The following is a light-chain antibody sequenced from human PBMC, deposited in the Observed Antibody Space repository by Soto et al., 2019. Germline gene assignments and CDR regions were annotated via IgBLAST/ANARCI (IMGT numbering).Light chain of an antibody. J-gene: IGKJ3*01. CDR2: ETA. V-gene: IGKV1-39*01. Sequence: DIQMTQSPSPLSASVGDRVDITCRTGQSVSCYLNWYQAKTGKGPKLLIYETANLDSGVPSRFSRNGPGTDLMLTISSLHPEDSATYYRQHCYSTPPFTFGPGTRVYI. CDR3: QHCYSTPPFT. CDR1: QSVSCY.